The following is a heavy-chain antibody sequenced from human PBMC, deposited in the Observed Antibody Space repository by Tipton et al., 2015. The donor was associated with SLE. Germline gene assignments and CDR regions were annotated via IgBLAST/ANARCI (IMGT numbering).Heavy chain of an antibody. CDR3: ARAFGMFYYIDV. V-gene: IGHV1-2*02. CDR2: INPNSGGT. D-gene: IGHD3-10*02. Sequence: QLVQSGAEVKRPGSSVKVSCKASGYSFTGYYMHWVRQAPGQGLEWMGWINPNSGGTNYAQKFQGRVTMTRDTSISTAYMELSRLRSDDTAVYYCARAFGMFYYIDVWGKGTTVTVSS. CDR1: GYSFTGYY. J-gene: IGHJ6*03.